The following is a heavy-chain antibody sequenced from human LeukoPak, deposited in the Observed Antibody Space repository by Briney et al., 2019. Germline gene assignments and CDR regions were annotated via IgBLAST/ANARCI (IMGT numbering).Heavy chain of an antibody. D-gene: IGHD5-18*01. V-gene: IGHV3-23*01. Sequence: GGSLRLSCAASGFTYTTHAMTWVRQAPGKGLEWVSGITGSGDSTYYADSVKGRFTISRDNSESTLFLQMNSLRAEDTAVYHCARGKGRGYNHTHLDYWGQGTMVTVSS. J-gene: IGHJ4*02. CDR2: ITGSGDST. CDR3: ARGKGRGYNHTHLDY. CDR1: GFTYTTHA.